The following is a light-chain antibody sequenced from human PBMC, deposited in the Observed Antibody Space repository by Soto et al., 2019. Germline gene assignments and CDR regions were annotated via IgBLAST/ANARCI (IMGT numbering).Light chain of an antibody. CDR1: QSVLYSSNNKNY. CDR3: QQCYSTPLLT. CDR2: WAS. J-gene: IGKJ4*01. V-gene: IGKV4-1*01. Sequence: DIVMTQSPDSLAVSLGERVTINCKSSQSVLYSSNNKNYLAWYQQKPGQPPKLLIYWASTRESGVPDRFSGSGSGTDFTLTISSLQAEDVAVYYCQQCYSTPLLTFGGGTKVEIK.